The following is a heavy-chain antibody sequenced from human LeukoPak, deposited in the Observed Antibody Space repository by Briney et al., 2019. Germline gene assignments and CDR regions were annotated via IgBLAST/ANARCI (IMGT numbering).Heavy chain of an antibody. CDR3: VRLYWGSGLTDY. CDR1: GFTFSDYY. D-gene: IGHD7-27*01. Sequence: GGPLRLPCAASGFTFSDYYMDWVRQAPGKGLEWVGRIRNKANSYATEYAASVKGRFTISRDDSQNSLYLQMNSLKTEDTAVYFCVRLYWGSGLTDYWGQGTLVTVSS. J-gene: IGHJ4*02. CDR2: IRNKANSYAT. V-gene: IGHV3-72*01.